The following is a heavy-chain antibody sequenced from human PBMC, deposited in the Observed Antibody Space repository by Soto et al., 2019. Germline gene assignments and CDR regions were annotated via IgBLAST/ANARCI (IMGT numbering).Heavy chain of an antibody. CDR1: GFTFSSYA. J-gene: IGHJ4*02. CDR2: ISGSGGST. D-gene: IGHD3-22*01. V-gene: IGHV3-23*01. CDR3: AKSAYYDSSGYLLYYFDY. Sequence: GGSLRLSCGASGFTFSSYAMSWVRQAPGKGLEWVSAISGSGGSTYYADSVKGRFTISRDNSKNTLYLQMNSLRAEDTAVYYCAKSAYYDSSGYLLYYFDYWGQGTLVTVSS.